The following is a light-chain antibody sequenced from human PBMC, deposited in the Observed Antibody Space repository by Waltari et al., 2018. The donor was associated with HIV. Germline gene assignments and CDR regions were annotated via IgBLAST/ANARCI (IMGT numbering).Light chain of an antibody. J-gene: IGKJ2*01. CDR3: MQATSWPHT. CDR2: QVS. V-gene: IGKV2-30*01. CDR1: QSLAFRDGTSY. Sequence: TQSPLSLSVTLGQPAAISCKSNQSLAFRDGTSYLFWYHQRPGHPPRRLLYQVSRRDSGVPGRITGSGSETDFTLRISRVAAEDAGFYFCMQATSWPHTFGQRTELQI.